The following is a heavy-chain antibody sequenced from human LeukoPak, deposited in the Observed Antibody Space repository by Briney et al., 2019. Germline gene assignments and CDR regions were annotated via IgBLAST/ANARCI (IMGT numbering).Heavy chain of an antibody. CDR2: ISAYNGNT. D-gene: IGHD2-2*01. J-gene: IGHJ4*02. CDR1: GYTFTSYG. Sequence: ASVTVSCKASGYTFTSYGISWVRQAPGQGLGWMGWISAYNGNTNYAQKLQGRVTMTTDTSTSTAYMELRSLRSDDTAVYYCARGRLSHCSSTSCYLGPAVWWGQGTLVTVSS. CDR3: ARGRLSHCSSTSCYLGPAVW. V-gene: IGHV1-18*01.